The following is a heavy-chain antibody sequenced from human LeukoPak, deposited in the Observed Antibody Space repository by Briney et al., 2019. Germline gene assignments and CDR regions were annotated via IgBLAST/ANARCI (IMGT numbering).Heavy chain of an antibody. CDR2: INPNDGGT. CDR3: ARTYSGWSPFDY. J-gene: IGHJ4*02. CDR1: GYTFTGYY. V-gene: IGHV1-2*06. Sequence: GASVKVSCKASGYTFTGYYMHWVRQAPGQGLEWMGRINPNDGGTDYAQKFQGRVTMTWDTSISTAYMELTSLRSDDTAVYHCARTYSGWSPFDYWGQGTLVTVSS. D-gene: IGHD6-19*01.